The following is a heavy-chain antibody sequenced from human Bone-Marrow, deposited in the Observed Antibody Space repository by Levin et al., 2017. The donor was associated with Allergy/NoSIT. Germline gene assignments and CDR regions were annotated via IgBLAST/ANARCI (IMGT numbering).Heavy chain of an antibody. D-gene: IGHD6-19*01. CDR1: GYTFTSYD. Sequence: ASVKVSCKASGYTFTSYDINWVRQATGQGLEWMGWVNPNSGDTGYTQKFQGRVTMTRDTSISTAYMELSSLKSEDTAVYYCTRVSSGWLNFDYWGQGTLVTVSS. CDR2: VNPNSGDT. V-gene: IGHV1-8*01. CDR3: TRVSSGWLNFDY. J-gene: IGHJ4*02.